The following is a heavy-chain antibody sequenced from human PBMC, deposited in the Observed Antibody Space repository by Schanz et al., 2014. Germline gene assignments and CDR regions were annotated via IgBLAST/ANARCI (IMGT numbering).Heavy chain of an antibody. CDR3: ARDGYSVVVISPTESFDI. CDR2: INSDGTKR. CDR1: GFGFSSYS. J-gene: IGHJ6*02. V-gene: IGHV3-33*08. D-gene: IGHD2-21*01. Sequence: VQLVESGGGLIQPGGSLRLSCAASGFGFSSYSMNWVRQAPGKGLEWVAFINSDGTKRFYADSVKSRFTISRDNSRNTLYLQMNSLRAEDTAVYYCARDGYSVVVISPTESFDIWGQGTTVTVSS.